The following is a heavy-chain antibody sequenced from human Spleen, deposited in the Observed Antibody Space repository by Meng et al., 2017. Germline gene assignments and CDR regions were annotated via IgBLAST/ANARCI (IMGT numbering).Heavy chain of an antibody. CDR3: ARGIWASPDYYDY. CDR2: INPKSGDT. J-gene: IGHJ4*02. D-gene: IGHD7-27*01. CDR1: GYTFPDYW. V-gene: IGHV1-2*06. Sequence: ASVKVSCKASGYTFPDYWLHWVRRAPGQGLEWMGRINPKSGDTHYAQRFQGRVTMTRDTSITTAYMDLSSLTSDDTAVYYCARGIWASPDYYDYWARERWSPSPQ.